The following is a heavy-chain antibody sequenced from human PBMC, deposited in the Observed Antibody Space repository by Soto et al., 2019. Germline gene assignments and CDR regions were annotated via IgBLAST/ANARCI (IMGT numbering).Heavy chain of an antibody. CDR2: IYWDDDK. CDR3: AHSLIPNWGSRGAFDY. J-gene: IGHJ4*02. Sequence: SGPTLVNPTQSLTLTCSFSGFSLTTTEVAVGWVRQPPGKALEWLALIYWDDDKRYSPSLKSRLTITKDTSKNQVVLTMTNMDPVDTATYYCAHSLIPNWGSRGAFDYWGQGTLVTVSS. CDR1: GFSLTTTEVA. D-gene: IGHD7-27*01. V-gene: IGHV2-5*02.